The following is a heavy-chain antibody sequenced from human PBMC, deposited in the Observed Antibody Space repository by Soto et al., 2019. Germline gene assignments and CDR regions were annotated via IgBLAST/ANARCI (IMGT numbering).Heavy chain of an antibody. Sequence: ASVKVSCKASGYTFTSYGISWVRQAPGQGLEWMGWISACNGNTKYAQKLQGRVTMTRDTSASTAYMELSSLRSEDTAVYYCASAYCGGDCSNYYYGMDVWGQGITVTVSS. CDR2: ISACNGNT. CDR3: ASAYCGGDCSNYYYGMDV. V-gene: IGHV1-18*01. D-gene: IGHD2-21*02. J-gene: IGHJ6*02. CDR1: GYTFTSYG.